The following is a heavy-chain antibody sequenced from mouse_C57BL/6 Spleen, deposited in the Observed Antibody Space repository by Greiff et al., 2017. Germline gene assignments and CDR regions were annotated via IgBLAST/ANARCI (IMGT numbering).Heavy chain of an antibody. J-gene: IGHJ4*01. Sequence: QVQLQQPGAELVKPGASVKMSCKASGYTFTSYWITWVKQRPGQGLEWIGDIYPGSGSTNYNEKFKSQATLTVDTSSSTAYMQLSSLTSEDSAVYYGARPGGSSYDCAMDYWGQGTSVTVSS. CDR1: GYTFTSYW. CDR3: ARPGGSSYDCAMDY. V-gene: IGHV1-55*01. CDR2: IYPGSGST. D-gene: IGHD1-1*01.